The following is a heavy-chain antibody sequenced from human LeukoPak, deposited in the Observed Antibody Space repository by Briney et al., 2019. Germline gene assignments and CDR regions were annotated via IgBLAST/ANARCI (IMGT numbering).Heavy chain of an antibody. J-gene: IGHJ6*03. V-gene: IGHV3-30*03. CDR2: ISYDGSNK. CDR3: AREDVAITMVRGVIWYYYMDV. D-gene: IGHD3-10*01. Sequence: PGRSLRLSCAASGFTFSSYGMHWVRQAPGKGLEWVAVISYDGSNKYYADSVKGRFTISRDNSKNTLYLQMNSLRAEDTAVYYCAREDVAITMVRGVIWYYYMDVWGKGTTVTISS. CDR1: GFTFSSYG.